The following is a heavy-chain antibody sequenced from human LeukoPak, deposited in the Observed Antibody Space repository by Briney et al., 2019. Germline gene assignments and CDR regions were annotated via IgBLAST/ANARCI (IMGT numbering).Heavy chain of an antibody. V-gene: IGHV3-21*01. CDR1: GFTFSSYS. CDR3: ARGMYSSSRYDY. J-gene: IGHJ4*02. D-gene: IGHD6-6*01. CDR2: ISSSSSYI. Sequence: GGSLRLSCAASGFTFSSYSMNWVRQAPGKGLEWVSSISSSSSYIYYADSVKGRFTISRDNAKNSLYLQMNSLRAEDMAVYYCARGMYSSSRYDYWGQGTLVTVSS.